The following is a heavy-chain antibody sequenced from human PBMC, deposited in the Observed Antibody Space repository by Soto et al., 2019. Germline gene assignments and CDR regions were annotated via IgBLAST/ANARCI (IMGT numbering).Heavy chain of an antibody. V-gene: IGHV3-7*01. CDR1: GFSFSDYW. CDR3: ARDEPHYYAAGSYKH. Sequence: GGSLRLSCFGSGFSFSDYWVTWVRQVPGQGPEWVAKINTDGNERYYVNFVEGRFSISRDNAKRSVYLEMNRLRADDTAVCFCARDEPHYYAAGSYKHWGRGTLVTVSS. CDR2: INTDGNER. J-gene: IGHJ4*02. D-gene: IGHD3-16*01.